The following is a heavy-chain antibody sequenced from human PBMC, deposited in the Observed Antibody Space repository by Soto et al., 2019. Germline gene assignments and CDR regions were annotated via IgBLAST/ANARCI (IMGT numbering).Heavy chain of an antibody. D-gene: IGHD3-9*01. CDR2: IYYSGST. Sequence: SETLSLTCTVSGGSISSYYWSWIRQPPGKGLEWIGYIYYSGSTNYNPSLKSRVTISVETSKNQFSLKLSSVTAADTAVYYCARGAGYDILTGYVNWFDPWGQGTLVTVSS. CDR1: GGSISSYY. CDR3: ARGAGYDILTGYVNWFDP. J-gene: IGHJ5*02. V-gene: IGHV4-59*01.